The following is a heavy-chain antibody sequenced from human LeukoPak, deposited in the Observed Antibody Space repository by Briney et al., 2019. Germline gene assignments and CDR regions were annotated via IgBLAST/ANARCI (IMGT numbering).Heavy chain of an antibody. CDR2: IIPILSIA. D-gene: IGHD3-22*01. J-gene: IGHJ3*02. CDR3: ARDLGTTGERRYYYDSSGYYYDAFDI. V-gene: IGHV1-69*04. CDR1: GGTFSSYA. Sequence: SVKVSCKASGGTFSSYAISWVRQAPGQGLEWMGRIIPILSIANYAQKFQGRVTITADKSTSTAYMELSSLRSEDTAVYYCARDLGTTGERRYYYDSSGYYYDAFDIWGQGTMVTVSS.